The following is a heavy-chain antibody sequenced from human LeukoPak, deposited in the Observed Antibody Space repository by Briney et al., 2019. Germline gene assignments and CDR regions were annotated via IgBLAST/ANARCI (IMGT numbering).Heavy chain of an antibody. V-gene: IGHV1-8*03. D-gene: IGHD3-22*01. Sequence: GASVKVSCKASGYTFTSYDINWVRQATGQGLEWMGWMNPNSGNTGYAQKFQGRVTITRNTSISTAYMELSSLRSEDTAVYYCARGRRFGVITTRDAFDIWGQGTMVTVSS. CDR2: MNPNSGNT. CDR1: GYTFTSYD. J-gene: IGHJ3*02. CDR3: ARGRRFGVITTRDAFDI.